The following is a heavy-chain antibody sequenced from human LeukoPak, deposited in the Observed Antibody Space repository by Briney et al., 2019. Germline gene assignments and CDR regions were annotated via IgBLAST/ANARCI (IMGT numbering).Heavy chain of an antibody. CDR1: GFTFSSYA. J-gene: IGHJ4*02. Sequence: LPGGSLRLSCAASGFTFSSYAMSWVRQAPGKGLEWVSVISGSSDITYYADSVEGRFTISGDNSKNTLYLQMNSLRAEDTAVYYCAKGRSGIAAAGLNYWGQGTLVAVSS. CDR2: ISGSSDIT. D-gene: IGHD6-13*01. CDR3: AKGRSGIAAAGLNY. V-gene: IGHV3-23*01.